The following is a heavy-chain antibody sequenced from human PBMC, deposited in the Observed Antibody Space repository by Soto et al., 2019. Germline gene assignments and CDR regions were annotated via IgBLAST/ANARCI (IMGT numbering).Heavy chain of an antibody. D-gene: IGHD6-19*01. CDR1: GYTFTSYG. CDR3: ARDGCGYSSGWYGPGKPGMDV. Sequence: GASVKVSCKASGYTFTSYGISWVRQAPGQGLEWMGWISAYNGNTNYAQKLQGRVTMTTDTSTSTAYMELRSLRSDDTAVYYCARDGCGYSSGWYGPGKPGMDVWGQGTTVTVSS. J-gene: IGHJ6*02. CDR2: ISAYNGNT. V-gene: IGHV1-18*01.